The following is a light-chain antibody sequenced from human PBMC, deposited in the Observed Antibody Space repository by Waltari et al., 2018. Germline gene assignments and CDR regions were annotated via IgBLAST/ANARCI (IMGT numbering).Light chain of an antibody. CDR3: QKYYAIPRT. V-gene: IGKV4-1*01. CDR2: WAS. J-gene: IGKJ1*01. Sequence: DIVMTQSPDSLAVSLGERATINCRSSQTVLYSSNNKNYLAWYQHRPGQPPKLLIYWASTRDSGVPDRFSGSGSGTDFTLTISSLLPEDVAVYYCQKYYAIPRTFGQGTKVEIK. CDR1: QTVLYSSNNKNY.